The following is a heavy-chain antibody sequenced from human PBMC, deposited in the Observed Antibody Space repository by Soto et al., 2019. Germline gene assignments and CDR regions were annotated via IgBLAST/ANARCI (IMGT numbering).Heavy chain of an antibody. J-gene: IGHJ4*02. V-gene: IGHV3-23*01. CDR3: AKDRYGDYGGIDY. CDR1: GFTFSTYA. D-gene: IGHD4-17*01. CDR2: ITGSGGST. Sequence: EVQLLESGGGLAQPGGSLRLSCAASGFTFSTYAMIWVRQAPGKGLEWVSVITGSGGSTYYADSVKGRFTISRDTSKNTLFLQMNSLRAEDTAVYYCAKDRYGDYGGIDYWGQGTMVTVSS.